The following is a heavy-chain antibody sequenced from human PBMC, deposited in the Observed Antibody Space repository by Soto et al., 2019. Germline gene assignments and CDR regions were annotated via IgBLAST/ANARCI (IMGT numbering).Heavy chain of an antibody. Sequence: GESLKISCAASGFTFSNAWMSWVRQAPGKGLEWVGRIKSKTDGGTTDYAAPVKGRFTISRDDSKNTLYLQMNSLKTEDTAVYYCSTAPYYDSSGYCPIDYWGQGTLVTVSS. J-gene: IGHJ4*02. CDR3: STAPYYDSSGYCPIDY. CDR2: IKSKTDGGTT. V-gene: IGHV3-15*01. CDR1: GFTFSNAW. D-gene: IGHD3-22*01.